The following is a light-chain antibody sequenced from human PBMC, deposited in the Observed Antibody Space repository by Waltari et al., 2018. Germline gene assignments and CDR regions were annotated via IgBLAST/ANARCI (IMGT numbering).Light chain of an antibody. CDR2: QGT. V-gene: IGLV3-1*01. CDR3: QAWDSRTAYVL. Sequence: SYELTQPPSVSVSPGQTATIHCSGDRLVEQYPCWYQQKPCQSPVFVISQGTRRPSGVPERFSGSTSGNTATLIISGAQAMDEADYYCQAWDSRTAYVLFGGGTKLTVL. CDR1: RLVEQY. J-gene: IGLJ2*01.